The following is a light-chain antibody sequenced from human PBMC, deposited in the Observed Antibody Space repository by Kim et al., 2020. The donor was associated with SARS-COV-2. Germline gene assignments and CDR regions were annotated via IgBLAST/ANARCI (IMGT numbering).Light chain of an antibody. CDR3: QQSFSLPLT. CDR1: QAISTW. V-gene: IGKV1-12*01. CDR2: AAS. J-gene: IGKJ3*01. Sequence: ASMGDRVTITCRASQAISTWLAWYQQKPGKAPKLLVYAASDLQSGVPSRFSGSGSGTEFTLTINGLQPEDVATYSCQQSFSLPLTFGPGTKVDIK.